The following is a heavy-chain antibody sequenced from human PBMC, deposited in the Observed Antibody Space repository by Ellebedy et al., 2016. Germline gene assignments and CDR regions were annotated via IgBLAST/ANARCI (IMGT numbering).Heavy chain of an antibody. D-gene: IGHD3-16*01. CDR2: IDQHGNQQ. CDR1: GFTFSTYS. V-gene: IGHV3-7*01. J-gene: IGHJ6*04. CDR3: ARDPLGPDIYDV. Sequence: GGSLRLXCAASGFTFSTYSMNWVRQAPGKGLEWVAHIDQHGNQQYHPESVKGRFTISRDDAENSLFLQMNNLRAEDTAVYYCARDPLGPDIYDVWGKGTTVTVSS.